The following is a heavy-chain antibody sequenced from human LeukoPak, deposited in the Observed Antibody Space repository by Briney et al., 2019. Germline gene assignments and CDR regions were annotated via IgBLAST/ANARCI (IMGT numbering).Heavy chain of an antibody. Sequence: GGSLRLSCAASGFTVSSNYMSWVRQAPGKGLEWVSVIYSGGSTYYADSVKGRFTISRDNSKNTLYLQMNSLRAEDTAVYYCARGYDFWSGSPPWHYYYGMDVWGQGTTVTVSS. CDR2: IYSGGST. J-gene: IGHJ6*02. V-gene: IGHV3-53*01. CDR3: ARGYDFWSGSPPWHYYYGMDV. CDR1: GFTVSSNY. D-gene: IGHD3-3*01.